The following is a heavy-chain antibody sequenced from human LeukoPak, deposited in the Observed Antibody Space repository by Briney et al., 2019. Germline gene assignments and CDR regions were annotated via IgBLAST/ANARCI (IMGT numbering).Heavy chain of an antibody. J-gene: IGHJ4*02. CDR2: INHSGGT. CDR3: ARVYMRITMVRGVIAYFDY. Sequence: PSETLSLTCAVYGGSFSGYYWSWIRQPPGKGLEWIGEINHSGGTNYNPSLKSRVTISVDTSKNQFSLKLSSVTAADTAVYYCARVYMRITMVRGVIAYFDYWGQGTLVTVSS. CDR1: GGSFSGYY. D-gene: IGHD3-10*01. V-gene: IGHV4-34*01.